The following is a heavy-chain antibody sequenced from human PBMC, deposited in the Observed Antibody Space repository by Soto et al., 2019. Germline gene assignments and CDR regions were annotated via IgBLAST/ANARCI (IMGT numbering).Heavy chain of an antibody. V-gene: IGHV4-59*01. J-gene: IGHJ4*02. CDR3: ARDSYNFDA. CDR2: IYYSGST. D-gene: IGHD5-18*01. Sequence: SETLSLTCTVSGGSIRSYYWSWIRQPPGKGLEWIGYIYYSGSTDYNPSLKSRVTISVDTSKNQFSLKLRSVTAADTAVYYCARDSYNFDAWGQGILVTVSS. CDR1: GGSIRSYY.